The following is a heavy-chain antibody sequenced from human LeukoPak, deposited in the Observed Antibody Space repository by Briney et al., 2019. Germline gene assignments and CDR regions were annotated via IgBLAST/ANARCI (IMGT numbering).Heavy chain of an antibody. CDR2: ISAYNGNT. V-gene: IGHV1-18*01. CDR1: GYTFTSYG. CDR3: ARLGGRYCSGGSCQGDDYYYYMDV. D-gene: IGHD2-15*01. J-gene: IGHJ6*03. Sequence: ASVKVSCKASGYTFTSYGISWVRQAPGQGLEWMGWISAYNGNTNYAQKLQGRVTMTTDTSTSTAYMELRSLRSDDTAVYYCARLGGRYCSGGSCQGDDYYYYMDVWGKGTTVTVSS.